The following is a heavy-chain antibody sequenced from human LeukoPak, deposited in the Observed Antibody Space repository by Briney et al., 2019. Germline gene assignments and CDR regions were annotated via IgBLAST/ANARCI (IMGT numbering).Heavy chain of an antibody. J-gene: IGHJ4*02. CDR3: STGGGTHDY. D-gene: IGHD2-15*01. V-gene: IGHV3-15*01. CDR1: GLTFNNAW. Sequence: GGSLRLSCAASGLTFNNAWMGWVRQAPGKGLEGVGRIRSRSAGGTTDYGAPVKGRFTISRDDSKNTLYLQMNSLKTEDTAVYYCSTGGGTHDYWGQGTLVTVSS. CDR2: IRSRSAGGTT.